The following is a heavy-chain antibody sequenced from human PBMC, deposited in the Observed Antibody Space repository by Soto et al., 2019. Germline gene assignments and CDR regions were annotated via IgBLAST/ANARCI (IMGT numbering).Heavy chain of an antibody. V-gene: IGHV3-7*01. D-gene: IGHD2-2*01. CDR3: AGCSTFGCRFDS. CDR2: IRQDGSDD. J-gene: IGHJ4*02. CDR1: GVTCIGDW. Sequence: EVQLVESGGGLFQPGGSLRLSCAVSGVTCIGDWLSWVRHVPGKGLGWVATIRQDGSDDHYVDSVKGRFTISRDTAKNSLHLQMNSLRDEDTAVYYCAGCSTFGCRFDSWGQGTLVAVSS.